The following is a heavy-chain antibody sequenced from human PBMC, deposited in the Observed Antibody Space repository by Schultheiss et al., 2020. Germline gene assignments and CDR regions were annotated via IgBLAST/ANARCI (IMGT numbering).Heavy chain of an antibody. V-gene: IGHV1-2*06. CDR2: INPNSGGT. D-gene: IGHD3-22*01. CDR3: ASDYYDSSGYSEYFQH. J-gene: IGHJ1*01. Sequence: ASVKVSCKASGYTFTDYYMHWVRQAPGQGLEWMGRINPNSGGTNYAQKFQGRVTMTRDTSASTAYMELSSLRSEDTAVYYCASDYYDSSGYSEYFQHWGQGILVTVSS. CDR1: GYTFTDYY.